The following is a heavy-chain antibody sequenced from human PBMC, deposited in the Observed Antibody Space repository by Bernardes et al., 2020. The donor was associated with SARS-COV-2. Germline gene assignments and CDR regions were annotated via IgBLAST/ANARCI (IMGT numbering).Heavy chain of an antibody. J-gene: IGHJ4*02. Sequence: GWSLLTSCAASGFTFSSSWMSWVRQAPGTGLAWVANLKQDGREQYYVDSVKGRFTISRDNAKNSLYLQMNSLRAEDTAVYYCARDGSSWYLWGQGTLVTGSA. CDR3: ARDGSSWYL. CDR1: GFTFSSSW. D-gene: IGHD6-13*01. CDR2: LKQDGREQ. V-gene: IGHV3-7*01.